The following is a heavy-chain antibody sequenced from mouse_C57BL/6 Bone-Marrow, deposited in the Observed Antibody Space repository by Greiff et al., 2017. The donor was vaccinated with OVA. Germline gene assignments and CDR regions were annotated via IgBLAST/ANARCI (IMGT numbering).Heavy chain of an antibody. V-gene: IGHV1-53*01. CDR3: ARSDSSGSAWFAY. Sequence: VQLQQPGTELVKPGASVKLSCKASGYTFTSYWMHWVKQRPGQGLEWIGIINPSNGGTNYNEKFKSKATLTVDKSSSTAYMQLSSLTSEDSAVYYCARSDSSGSAWFAYWGQGTMVTVSA. D-gene: IGHD3-2*02. J-gene: IGHJ3*01. CDR2: INPSNGGT. CDR1: GYTFTSYW.